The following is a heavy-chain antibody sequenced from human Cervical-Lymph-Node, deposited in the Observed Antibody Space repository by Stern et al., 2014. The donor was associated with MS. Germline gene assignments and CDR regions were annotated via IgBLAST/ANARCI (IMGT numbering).Heavy chain of an antibody. D-gene: IGHD4-17*01. CDR2: INPNSGGT. J-gene: IGHJ4*02. Sequence: MQLVESGAELKKPGASMKVSCKASGYTFRDYYIHWVRQAPGQGLEYMGWINPNSGGTNYAQKFRGRVTMTSDTSINTAYLQLNGLQSDDTAIYYCARDRYGDPFDYWGQGTLVTVSS. V-gene: IGHV1-2*02. CDR3: ARDRYGDPFDY. CDR1: GYTFRDYY.